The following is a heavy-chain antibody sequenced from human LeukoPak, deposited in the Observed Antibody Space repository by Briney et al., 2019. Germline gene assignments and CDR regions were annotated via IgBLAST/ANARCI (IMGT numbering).Heavy chain of an antibody. V-gene: IGHV3-15*01. CDR3: TTATGSYGPFLFDY. D-gene: IGHD1-26*01. Sequence: GGSLRLSCAASGFTFSNAWMSWVRQAPGKGLEWVGRIKSKTDGGTTDYATPVKGRFTISRDDSKNTLYLQMNSLKTEDTAVYYCTTATGSYGPFLFDYWGQGTLVTVSS. CDR1: GFTFSNAW. CDR2: IKSKTDGGTT. J-gene: IGHJ4*02.